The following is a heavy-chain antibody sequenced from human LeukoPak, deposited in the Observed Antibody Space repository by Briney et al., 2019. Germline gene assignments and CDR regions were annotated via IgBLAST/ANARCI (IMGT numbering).Heavy chain of an antibody. D-gene: IGHD2-15*01. J-gene: IGHJ3*02. Sequence: PVASVKVSCKASGYTFTAYDINWLRQATGRGLEWMGWMDPNSDNTGSAQKFRGRVTMTRNTSINTAYMELSNLRSEDTAIYYCAITSDIIVVVVSERDAFDIWGQGTKVTVSS. CDR3: AITSDIIVVVVSERDAFDI. CDR1: GYTFTAYD. V-gene: IGHV1-8*01. CDR2: MDPNSDNT.